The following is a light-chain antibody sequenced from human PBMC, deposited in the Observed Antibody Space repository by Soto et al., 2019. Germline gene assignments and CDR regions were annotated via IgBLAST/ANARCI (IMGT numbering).Light chain of an antibody. CDR2: EVS. CDR3: SSLTSSITYV. V-gene: IGLV2-14*01. Sequence: QSALTQPASVSGSPGQSINISCTGTSSDVGTYEYVSWYQQHPGKVPKLMIYEVSYRPSGVSNRFSGSKSGNTASLSISGLQAEDEADYYCSSLTSSITYVFGTGTKVTVL. J-gene: IGLJ1*01. CDR1: SSDVGTYEY.